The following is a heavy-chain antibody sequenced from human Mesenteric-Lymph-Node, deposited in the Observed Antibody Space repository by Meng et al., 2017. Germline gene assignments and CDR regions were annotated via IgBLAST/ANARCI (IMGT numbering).Heavy chain of an antibody. CDR1: GYTFSNSG. Sequence: QGQLVQAGAEGKKQGASVKGSCKATGYTFSNSGISWVRQAPGQGLEWMGWISGYSGNTKYAQKLQGRVTKTTDTSTNTAYMELRSLRSDDTAVYYCTRADIAAAGTGGYWGQGTLVTVSS. CDR3: TRADIAAAGTGGY. D-gene: IGHD6-13*01. V-gene: IGHV1-18*01. J-gene: IGHJ4*02. CDR2: ISGYSGNT.